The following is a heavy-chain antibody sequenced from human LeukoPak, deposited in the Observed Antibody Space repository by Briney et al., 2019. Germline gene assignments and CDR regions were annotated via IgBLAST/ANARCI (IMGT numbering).Heavy chain of an antibody. CDR3: ARGYCSGGSCYSYYGMDV. CDR2: MNPNSGNT. J-gene: IGHJ6*02. V-gene: IGHV1-8*01. Sequence: ASVTVSCKASGYTFTSYDINWVRQATGQGLEWMGWMNPNSGNTGYAQKFQGRVTMTRNTSISTAYMELSSLRSEDTAVYYCARGYCSGGSCYSYYGMDVWGQGTTVTVSS. CDR1: GYTFTSYD. D-gene: IGHD2-15*01.